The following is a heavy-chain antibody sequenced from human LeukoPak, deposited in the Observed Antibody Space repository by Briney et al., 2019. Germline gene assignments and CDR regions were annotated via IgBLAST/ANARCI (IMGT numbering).Heavy chain of an antibody. CDR2: IYYSGST. CDR1: GGSISSYY. J-gene: IGHJ4*02. V-gene: IGHV4-59*01. Sequence: SETLSLTCTVSGGSISSYYWSWIRQPPGKGLEWIGYIYYSGSTNYNPSLKSRVTISVDTSKNQFSLKLSSVTAADTAVYYCARTRRGSGGSVEDWGQGTQVTVSS. CDR3: ARTRRGSGGSVED. D-gene: IGHD6-19*01.